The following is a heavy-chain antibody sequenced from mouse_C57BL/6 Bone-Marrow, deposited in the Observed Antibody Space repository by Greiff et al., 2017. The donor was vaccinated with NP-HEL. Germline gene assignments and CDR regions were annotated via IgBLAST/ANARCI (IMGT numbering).Heavy chain of an antibody. CDR1: GYTFTNYW. V-gene: IGHV1-63*01. Sequence: VKLMESGAELVRPGTSVKMSCKASGYTFTNYWIGWAKQRPGHGLEWIGDIYPGGGYTNYNEKFKGKATLTADKSSSTAYMQFSSLTSEDSAIYYCARDSSGYPFAYWGQGTLVTVSA. CDR3: ARDSSGYPFAY. D-gene: IGHD3-2*02. CDR2: IYPGGGYT. J-gene: IGHJ3*01.